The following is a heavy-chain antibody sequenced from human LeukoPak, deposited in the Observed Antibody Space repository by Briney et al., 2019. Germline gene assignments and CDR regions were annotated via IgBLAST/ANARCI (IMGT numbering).Heavy chain of an antibody. J-gene: IGHJ6*02. CDR2: ISYDGSNK. CDR3: ASSIGAYYYYGMDV. V-gene: IGHV3-30-3*01. D-gene: IGHD6-6*01. CDR1: GFTFSSYA. Sequence: PGRSLRLSCAASGFTFSSYAMHWVRQAPGKGLEWVAVISYDGSNKCYADSVKGRFTISRDNSKNTLYLQMNSLRAEDTAVYYCASSIGAYYYYGMDVWGQGTTVTVSS.